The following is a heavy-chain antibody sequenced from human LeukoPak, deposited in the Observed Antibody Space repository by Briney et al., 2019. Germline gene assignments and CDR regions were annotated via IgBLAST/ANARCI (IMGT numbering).Heavy chain of an antibody. D-gene: IGHD3-3*01. V-gene: IGHV3-74*01. J-gene: IGHJ6*02. CDR2: INSDGSTT. CDR3: ARAGITIFGVVYHGMDV. CDR1: GFTFSSYW. Sequence: GGSLRLSCGASGFTFSSYWMHWVRQAPGKGLVWISRINSDGSTTSYADSVKGRFAISRDNAKNTLYLQMNSLRAEDTAVYYCARAGITIFGVVYHGMDVWGQGTTVTVSS.